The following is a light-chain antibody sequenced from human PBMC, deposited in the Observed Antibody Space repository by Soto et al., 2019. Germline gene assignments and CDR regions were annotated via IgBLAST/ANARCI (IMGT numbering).Light chain of an antibody. V-gene: IGLV2-8*01. CDR1: TSDVGGYDY. J-gene: IGLJ2*01. CDR2: EVS. CDR3: SSYAGSNNLVV. Sequence: QSALTQPPSASGSPGQSVTISCTGTTSDVGGYDYVSWYQQHPGKAPKLMIYEVSKRPSGVPDRFSGSKSGSTASLTVSGLQAEDEVDYYCSSYAGSNNLVVFGGGTKLTVL.